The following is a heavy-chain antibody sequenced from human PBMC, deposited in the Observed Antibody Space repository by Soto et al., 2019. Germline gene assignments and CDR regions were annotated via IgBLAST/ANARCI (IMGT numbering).Heavy chain of an antibody. CDR1: GYTFMSYG. J-gene: IGHJ4*02. Sequence: QVQLMQSGAEVTKPGASVTLSCKTSGYTFMSYGLSWVRQAPGQGLEWVGWTVACSGNRIYAQKSQDRTTTKINRSTNTSYMELRSLRPDDSDLYFYVIMARYGSGSRHFDNWGQGTLVTVSS. V-gene: IGHV1-18*01. CDR2: TVACSGNR. D-gene: IGHD3-10*01. CDR3: VIMARYGSGSRHFDN.